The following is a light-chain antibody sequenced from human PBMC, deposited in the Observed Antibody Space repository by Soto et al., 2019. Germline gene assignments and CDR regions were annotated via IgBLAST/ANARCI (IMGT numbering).Light chain of an antibody. J-gene: IGLJ2*01. CDR3: QTWGTGIHVV. V-gene: IGLV4-69*01. Sequence: QPVLTQSPSASASLGASVKLTCTLSSGHSSYAIAWHQQQPEKGPRYLMKLNSDGSHSKGDGIPDRFSGSSSGAERYLTISXLQSEDEADYYCQTWGTGIHVVFGGGTKLTVL. CDR1: SGHSSYA. CDR2: LNSDGSH.